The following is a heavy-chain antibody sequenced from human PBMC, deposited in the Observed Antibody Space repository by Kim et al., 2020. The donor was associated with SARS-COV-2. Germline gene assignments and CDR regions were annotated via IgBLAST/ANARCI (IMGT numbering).Heavy chain of an antibody. J-gene: IGHJ6*02. CDR1: GFTFTSSA. Sequence: SVKVSCKASGFTFTSSAVQWVRQARGQRLEWIGWIVVGSGNTNYAQKFQERVTITRDMSTSTAYMELSSLRSEDTAVYYCAAGLVYYDSSGYVSTYGMDVWGQGTTVTVSS. CDR2: IVVGSGNT. CDR3: AAGLVYYDSSGYVSTYGMDV. D-gene: IGHD3-22*01. V-gene: IGHV1-58*01.